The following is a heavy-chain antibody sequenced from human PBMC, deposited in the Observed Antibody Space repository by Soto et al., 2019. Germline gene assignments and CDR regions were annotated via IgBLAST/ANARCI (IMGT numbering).Heavy chain of an antibody. CDR1: GFIFGNYM. D-gene: IGHD2-15*01. CDR2: IRDGGEST. V-gene: IGHV3-23*01. Sequence: EVQLLESGGGLVQPGESLRLSCAFSGFIFGNYMMTWVRQAPGKGLEWVSTIRDGGESTYYADSVKGRFTISRDNSKNTLYLQMDSLGVEDTAVYYCAPHVHCSAGSCHYDAFDIRGQGTMVTVSS. J-gene: IGHJ3*02. CDR3: APHVHCSAGSCHYDAFDI.